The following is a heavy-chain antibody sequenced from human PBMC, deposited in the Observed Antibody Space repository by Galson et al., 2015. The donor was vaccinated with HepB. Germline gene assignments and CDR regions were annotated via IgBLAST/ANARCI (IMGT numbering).Heavy chain of an antibody. Sequence: PALVKPTQTLTLTCTFSGFSLSTTGVGVGWIRQSPGKALEWLALIYWDDDKRFSPSLETRLTITKDTSKNQVVLRMTNMGPVDTATYYCARRLTSPGSGFDYWGQGTLVTVSS. CDR3: ARRLTSPGSGFDY. V-gene: IGHV2-5*02. CDR2: IYWDDDK. J-gene: IGHJ4*02. CDR1: GFSLSTTGVG. D-gene: IGHD3-10*01.